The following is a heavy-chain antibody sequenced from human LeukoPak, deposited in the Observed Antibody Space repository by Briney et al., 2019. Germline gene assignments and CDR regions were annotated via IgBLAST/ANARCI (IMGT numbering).Heavy chain of an antibody. J-gene: IGHJ6*02. CDR2: ISAYNGNT. Sequence: ASVKVSCKASGYTFTSYGISWVRQAPGQGLEWMGWISAYNGNTNYAQKLQGRVTMTTDTSTSTAYMELRSLRSDDTAVYYCARWFGSGSYRNYYGMDVWGQGTTVTVSS. V-gene: IGHV1-18*01. CDR3: ARWFGSGSYRNYYGMDV. CDR1: GYTFTSYG. D-gene: IGHD3-10*01.